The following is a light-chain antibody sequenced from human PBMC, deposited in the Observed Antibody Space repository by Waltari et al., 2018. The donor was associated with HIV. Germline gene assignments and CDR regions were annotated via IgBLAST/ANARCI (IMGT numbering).Light chain of an antibody. V-gene: IGKV1-9*01. CDR1: QGISSY. CDR3: QQLNSYPRT. J-gene: IGKJ1*01. CDR2: AAS. Sequence: DIQLTQSPSFLSASVAARVTITCRASQGISSYLAWYQQKPGKAPKLLIYAASTLQSGVPSRFSGSGSGTEFTLTISSLQPEDFATYYCQQLNSYPRTFGQGTKVEIK.